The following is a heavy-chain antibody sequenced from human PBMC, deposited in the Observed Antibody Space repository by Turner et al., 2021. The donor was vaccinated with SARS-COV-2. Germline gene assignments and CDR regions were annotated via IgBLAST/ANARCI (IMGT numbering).Heavy chain of an antibody. J-gene: IGHJ4*02. CDR3: ANLWFGELSTDY. V-gene: IGHV3-30*18. Sequence: VQLVESGGGVVQPGRSLRLSCAASGFTFSSYGMHWVRQAPGKGLEWVAVISYDGSNKYYADSVKGRFTISRDNSKNTLYLQMNSLRAEDTAVYYCANLWFGELSTDYWGQGTLVTVSS. D-gene: IGHD3-10*01. CDR1: GFTFSSYG. CDR2: ISYDGSNK.